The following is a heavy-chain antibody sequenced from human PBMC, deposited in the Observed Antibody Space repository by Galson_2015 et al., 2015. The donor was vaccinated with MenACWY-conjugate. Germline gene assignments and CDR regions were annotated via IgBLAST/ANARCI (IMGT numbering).Heavy chain of an antibody. CDR2: MYYSGSA. J-gene: IGHJ4*02. Sequence: SETLSLTCTVSGGSISRFYWGWIRQFPGKGLEWIGYMYYSGSANYNPSLKSRVTISVDTSKNQFSLNLTSVTAADTAVYYCARGVNLASMAGYWGQGTLVTVSS. V-gene: IGHV4-59*01. CDR3: ARGVNLASMAGY. D-gene: IGHD2-8*01. CDR1: GGSISRFY.